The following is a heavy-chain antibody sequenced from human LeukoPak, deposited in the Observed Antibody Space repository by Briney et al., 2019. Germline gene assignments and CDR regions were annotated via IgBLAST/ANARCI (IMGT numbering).Heavy chain of an antibody. J-gene: IGHJ4*02. D-gene: IGHD6-19*01. V-gene: IGHV4-4*07. CDR3: ARGGIAVAAAVDY. CDR2: IYSSGTT. CDR1: GGSISNYY. Sequence: SETLSLTCTVSGGSISNYYWSWIRQPAGKGLEWIGRIYSSGTTIYNPSLKSRVTMSVDTSKNQFSLKLSSVTAADTAVYYCARGGIAVAAAVDYWGQGTLVTVSS.